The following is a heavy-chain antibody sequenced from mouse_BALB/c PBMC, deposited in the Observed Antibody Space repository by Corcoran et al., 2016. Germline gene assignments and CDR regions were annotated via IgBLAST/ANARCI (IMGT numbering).Heavy chain of an antibody. D-gene: IGHD4-1*01. J-gene: IGHJ1*01. CDR3: ANWDWYFDG. CDR2: IDTANGNT. CDR1: GFNIKDTY. Sequence: EVQLQQSGAELVKPGASVKLSCTASGFNIKDTYMHWVKQRPEQGLEWIGRIDTANGNTKYDPKFQGKATITADTSSSTAYLQLSSLTSEDTAVYYCANWDWYFDGWGAGITVIVSS. V-gene: IGHV14-3*02.